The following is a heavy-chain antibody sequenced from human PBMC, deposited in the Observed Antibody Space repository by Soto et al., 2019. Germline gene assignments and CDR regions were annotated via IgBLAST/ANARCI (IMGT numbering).Heavy chain of an antibody. V-gene: IGHV2-5*01. D-gene: IGHD5-18*01. CDR3: AHGLNPDPIQLWLSVGYYYYGMDV. CDR2: IYWNDDK. Sequence: SGPTLVNPTQTLTLTCTFSGFSLSTSGVGVGWIRQPPGKALEWLALIYWNDDKRYSPSLKSRLTITKDTSKNQVVLTMTNMDPVDTATYYCAHGLNPDPIQLWLSVGYYYYGMDVWGQGTTVTVSS. CDR1: GFSLSTSGVG. J-gene: IGHJ6*02.